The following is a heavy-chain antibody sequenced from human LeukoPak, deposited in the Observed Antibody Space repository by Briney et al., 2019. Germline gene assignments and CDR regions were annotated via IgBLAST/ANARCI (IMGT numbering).Heavy chain of an antibody. V-gene: IGHV4-39*07. CDR2: IYYSGST. CDR1: GGSISSSSYY. CDR3: AREAVHYGSGSLDY. J-gene: IGHJ4*02. D-gene: IGHD3-10*01. Sequence: PSETLSLTCTVSGGSISSSSYYWGWIRQPPGKGLEWIGSIYYSGSTYYNPSLKSRVTISVDTSKNQFSLKLSSVTAADTAVYYCAREAVHYGSGSLDYWGQGTLVTVSS.